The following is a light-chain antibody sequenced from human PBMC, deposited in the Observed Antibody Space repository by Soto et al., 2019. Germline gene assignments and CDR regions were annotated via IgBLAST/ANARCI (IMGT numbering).Light chain of an antibody. V-gene: IGKV2-30*01. Sequence: DIVMTQSPLSLPVTLGQPASISCRSSQSLVYTNGDTYLNWFQQRPGQSPRRLIYDVSNRDSGVPDGFSGSGSGTDLTLKISRVEAGDVGIYYCMQCTRWPYTVGQGTKLVIK. J-gene: IGKJ2*01. CDR3: MQCTRWPYT. CDR2: DVS. CDR1: QSLVYTNGDTY.